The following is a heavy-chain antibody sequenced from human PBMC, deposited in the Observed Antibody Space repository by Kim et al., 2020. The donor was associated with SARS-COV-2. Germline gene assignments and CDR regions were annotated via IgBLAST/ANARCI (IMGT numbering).Heavy chain of an antibody. J-gene: IGHJ3*02. CDR1: GGSISSGGYY. CDR2: IYYSGST. Sequence: SETLSLTCTVSGGSISSGGYYWSWIRQHPGKGLEWIGYIYYSGSTYYNPSLKSRVTISVDTSKNQFSLKLSSVTAADTAVYYCARFSVDDAFDIWGQGTMVTVSS. CDR3: ARFSVDDAFDI. D-gene: IGHD6-19*01. V-gene: IGHV4-31*03.